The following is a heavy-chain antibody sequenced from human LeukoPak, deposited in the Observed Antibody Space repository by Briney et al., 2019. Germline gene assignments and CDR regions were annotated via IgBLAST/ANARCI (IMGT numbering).Heavy chain of an antibody. D-gene: IGHD4/OR15-4a*01. CDR3: ARVRDETIAPFFDY. CDR1: GDSISSGDYY. CDR2: IYYSGST. V-gene: IGHV4-31*03. J-gene: IGHJ4*02. Sequence: SETLSLTCTVSGDSISSGDYYSTWIREHPGKGLEWIGGIYYSGSTYYNLSPKRRVIISAETSKNHFTLRLSSLTTADTAAYYCARVRDETIAPFFDYWGQGILVTVSS.